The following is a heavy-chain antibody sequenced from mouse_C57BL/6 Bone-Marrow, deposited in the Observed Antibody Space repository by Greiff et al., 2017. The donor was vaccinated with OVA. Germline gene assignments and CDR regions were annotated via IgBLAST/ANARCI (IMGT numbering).Heavy chain of an antibody. D-gene: IGHD2-1*01. CDR3: ARGEDYGNYGWYFDV. Sequence: QVQLQQPGAELVRPGSSVKLSCKASGYTFTSYWMHWVKQRPIQGLEWIGNIDPSDSETHYNEKFKGKATLTVDTSSSTAYMQLSSLTSEDSAVYDGARGEDYGNYGWYFDVWGKGTTVTVSS. V-gene: IGHV1-52*01. CDR2: IDPSDSET. CDR1: GYTFTSYW. J-gene: IGHJ1*03.